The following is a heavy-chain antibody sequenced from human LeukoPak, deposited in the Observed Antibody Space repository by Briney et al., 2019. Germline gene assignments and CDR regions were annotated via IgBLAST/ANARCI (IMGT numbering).Heavy chain of an antibody. Sequence: GESLKISCKGSGYSFTSYWISWVRQMPGKGLEWMGRIDPSDSYTNYSPSFQGHVTISADKSISTAYLQWSSLKASDTAMYYCARRFSEDYDILTGYLYAFDIWGQGTMVTVSS. CDR2: IDPSDSYT. CDR1: GYSFTSYW. CDR3: ARRFSEDYDILTGYLYAFDI. V-gene: IGHV5-10-1*01. J-gene: IGHJ3*02. D-gene: IGHD3-9*01.